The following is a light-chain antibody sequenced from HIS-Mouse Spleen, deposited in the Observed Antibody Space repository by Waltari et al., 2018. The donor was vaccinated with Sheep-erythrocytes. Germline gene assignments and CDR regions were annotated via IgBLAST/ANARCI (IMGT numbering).Light chain of an antibody. CDR2: DVS. CDR1: SSADGRYNY. CDR3: CSYAGSYNHV. J-gene: IGLJ1*01. Sequence: QSALTQPRSVSGSPGPSVTLSRTGTSSADGRYNYVPGYQQHPGKAPKLMIYDVSKRPSGVPDRFSGSKSGNTASLTISGLQAEDEADYYCCSYAGSYNHVFATGTKVTVL. V-gene: IGLV2-11*01.